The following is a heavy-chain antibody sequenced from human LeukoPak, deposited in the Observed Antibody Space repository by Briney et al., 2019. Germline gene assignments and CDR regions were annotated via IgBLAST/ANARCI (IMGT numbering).Heavy chain of an antibody. CDR3: ARGRELRGWYFDL. J-gene: IGHJ2*01. D-gene: IGHD1-7*01. V-gene: IGHV3-11*05. CDR2: ISGSSTFT. Sequence: GGCLRLSCAASGFTFSDSYMSWIRQAPGKGLEWVSYISGSSTFTNFADSVRGRFTISRDNAKNSPYLQMNGLRAEDTAVYYCARGRELRGWYFDLWGRGTLVTVSS. CDR1: GFTFSDSY.